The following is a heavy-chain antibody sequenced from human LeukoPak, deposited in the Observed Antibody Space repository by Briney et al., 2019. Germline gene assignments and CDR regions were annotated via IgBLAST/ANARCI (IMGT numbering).Heavy chain of an antibody. CDR1: GGSISDNY. J-gene: IGHJ4*02. CDR3: ARHPFATPFDY. V-gene: IGHV4-59*08. CDR2: AYYSGHT. D-gene: IGHD2-15*01. Sequence: SETLSLTCTVSGGSISDNYWSWIRQPPGKGLEWIGYAYYSGHTNYNSSLKSRVTMSLDTSKSQFSLRPTSVTAADTAVYFCARHPFATPFDYWGPGTLVTVSS.